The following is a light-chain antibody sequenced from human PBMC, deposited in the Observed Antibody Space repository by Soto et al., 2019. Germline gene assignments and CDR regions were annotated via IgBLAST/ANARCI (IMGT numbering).Light chain of an antibody. V-gene: IGKV1-13*02. Sequence: AIQLTQSPSSLSASVGDRVTITCRASQDISSALSWYQQKPGKAPKFLIYDASTLGDGVPSRFSGSGSGTVFTLTITSLQPEDFAVYYCQQFNSYPLTFGGGTNVDIK. CDR1: QDISSA. J-gene: IGKJ4*01. CDR2: DAS. CDR3: QQFNSYPLT.